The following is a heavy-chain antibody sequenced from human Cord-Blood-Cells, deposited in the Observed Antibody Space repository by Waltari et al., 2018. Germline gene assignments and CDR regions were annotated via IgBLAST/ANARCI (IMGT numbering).Heavy chain of an antibody. CDR1: GYTFTSYA. V-gene: IGHV1-3*01. Sequence: QVQLVQSGAEVKKPGASVKVSCNASGYTFTSYAMHWVRQAPGQRLEWMGWINAGNGNTKYSQKFQGRVTITRDTSASTAYMELSSLRSEDTAVYYCARDSGYSSSWYVTYWGQGTLVTVSS. CDR3: ARDSGYSSSWYVTY. CDR2: INAGNGNT. J-gene: IGHJ4*02. D-gene: IGHD6-13*01.